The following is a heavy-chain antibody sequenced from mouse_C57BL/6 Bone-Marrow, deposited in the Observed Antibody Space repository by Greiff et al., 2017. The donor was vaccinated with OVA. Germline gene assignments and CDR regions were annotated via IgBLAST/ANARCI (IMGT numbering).Heavy chain of an antibody. Sequence: VQLQQPGAELVKPGASVKLSCKASGYTFTSYWMQWVKQRPGQGLEWIGEIDPSDSYTNYNQKFKGKATLTVDPSSSTAYMQLSSLTSEDSAVYYCSRQDYYGSSYGFDYWGQGTTLTVSS. CDR2: IDPSDSYT. CDR3: SRQDYYGSSYGFDY. J-gene: IGHJ2*01. D-gene: IGHD1-1*01. CDR1: GYTFTSYW. V-gene: IGHV1-50*01.